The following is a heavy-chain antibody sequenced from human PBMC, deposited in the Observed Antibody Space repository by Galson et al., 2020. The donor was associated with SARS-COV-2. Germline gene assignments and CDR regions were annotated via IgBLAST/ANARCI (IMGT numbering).Heavy chain of an antibody. Sequence: SGPTLVKPTQTLTLTCTFSGFSLSTSGVGVGWIRQPPGKALEWLALIYWDDDKRYSPSLKSRLTITKDTSKNQVVLTMTNMDPVDTATYYCAHRQAEAAGTPYFDYWGQGTLVTVSS. J-gene: IGHJ4*02. CDR1: GFSLSTSGVG. V-gene: IGHV2-5*02. D-gene: IGHD6-13*01. CDR2: IYWDDDK. CDR3: AHRQAEAAGTPYFDY.